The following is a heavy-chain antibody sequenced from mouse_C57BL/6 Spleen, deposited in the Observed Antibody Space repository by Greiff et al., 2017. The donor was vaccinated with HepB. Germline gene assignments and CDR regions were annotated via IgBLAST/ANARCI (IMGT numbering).Heavy chain of an antibody. CDR3: TRYYCGSLYYFDY. Sequence: VQLQESGAELVRPGASVTLSCKASGYTFTDYEMHWVKQTPVHGLEWIGAIDPETGGTAYNQKFKGKAILTADKSSSTAYMELRSLTSEDSAVYYCTRYYCGSLYYFDYWGQGTTLTVSS. J-gene: IGHJ2*01. V-gene: IGHV1-15*01. CDR2: IDPETGGT. CDR1: GYTFTDYE. D-gene: IGHD1-1*01.